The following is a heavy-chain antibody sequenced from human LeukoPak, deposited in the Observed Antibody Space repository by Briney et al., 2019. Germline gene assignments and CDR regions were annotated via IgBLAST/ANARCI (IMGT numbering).Heavy chain of an antibody. CDR2: ISDSSSAT. V-gene: IGHV3-48*01. CDR3: AREGAAGWNFDY. J-gene: IGHJ4*02. Sequence: GGSLRLSCAASGFTFSSYSMNWVRQAPGKGLEWLSSISDSSSATYYADSVKGRFSISRDNAKKSLYLQMNSLRAEDTAVYYCAREGAAGWNFDYWGQGTLVTVSS. D-gene: IGHD6-13*01. CDR1: GFTFSSYS.